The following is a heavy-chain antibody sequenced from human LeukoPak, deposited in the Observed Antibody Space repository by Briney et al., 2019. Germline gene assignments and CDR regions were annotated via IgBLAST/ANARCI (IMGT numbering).Heavy chain of an antibody. V-gene: IGHV3-23*01. Sequence: GSLRLSCAASGFTFSSYAMSWVRQAPGKGLEWVSAISGSGGSTYYADSVKGRFTISRDNSKNTLYVEMNTLRAEDTAVYYCAKWGDYDILTGYYVSDFWGQGTLVTVSS. D-gene: IGHD3-9*01. CDR2: ISGSGGST. CDR1: GFTFSSYA. J-gene: IGHJ4*02. CDR3: AKWGDYDILTGYYVSDF.